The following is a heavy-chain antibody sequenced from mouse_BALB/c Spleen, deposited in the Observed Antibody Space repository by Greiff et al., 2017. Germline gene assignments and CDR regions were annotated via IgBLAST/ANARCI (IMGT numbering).Heavy chain of an antibody. CDR3: TSWGLGSYYFDY. V-gene: IGHV1S81*02. CDR1: GYTFTSYY. D-gene: IGHD4-1*01. CDR2: INPSNGGT. J-gene: IGHJ2*01. Sequence: VQLQQPGAELVKPGASVKLSCKASGYTFTSYYMYWVKQRPGQGLEWIGGINPSNGGTNFNEKFKSKATLTVDKSSSTAYMQLSSLTSEDSAVYYCTSWGLGSYYFDYWGQGTTLTVSS.